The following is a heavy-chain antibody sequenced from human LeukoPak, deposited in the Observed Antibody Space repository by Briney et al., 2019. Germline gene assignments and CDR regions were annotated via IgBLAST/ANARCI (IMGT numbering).Heavy chain of an antibody. CDR2: INHSGST. V-gene: IGHV4-34*01. D-gene: IGHD2-15*01. CDR3: GRDALVGYFSYYYMDV. CDR1: GGSFSGYY. J-gene: IGHJ6*03. Sequence: SETLSLTCAVYGGSFSGYYWSWIRQPPGKGLEWIGEINHSGSTNYNPSLKSRVSISVDTSKNQFSLKLSSVTAADTAVYYCGRDALVGYFSYYYMDVWGKGTTVTVSS.